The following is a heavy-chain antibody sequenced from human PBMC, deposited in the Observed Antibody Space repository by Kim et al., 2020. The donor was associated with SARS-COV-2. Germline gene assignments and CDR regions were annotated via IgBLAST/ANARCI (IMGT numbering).Heavy chain of an antibody. D-gene: IGHD3-22*01. J-gene: IGHJ4*02. CDR2: INTDGSST. CDR3: ARGSSGYYDLEDPLDY. V-gene: IGHV3-74*01. CDR1: GFTFSSYW. Sequence: GGSLRLSCAASGFTFSSYWMHWVRQAPGKGLVWVSRINTDGSSTNYADSVKGRFTISRDNAKNTLYLQMNSLRAEDTAVYYCARGSSGYYDLEDPLDYWGEGTLVTVSS.